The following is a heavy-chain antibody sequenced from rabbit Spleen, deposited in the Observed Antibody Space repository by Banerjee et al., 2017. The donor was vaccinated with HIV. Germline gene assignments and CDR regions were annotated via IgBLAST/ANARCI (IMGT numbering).Heavy chain of an antibody. D-gene: IGHD8-1*01. V-gene: IGHV1S40*01. CDR3: ARDTGTSFSTYGMDL. CDR2: IDAGNSDFT. Sequence: QSLEESGGDLVKPGASLTLTCTASGFSFSSSYYMCWVRQAPGKGLEWIACIDAGNSDFTYFATWAKGRFTISKTSSTTVTLQVTRLTAADTATYFCARDTGTSFSTYGMDLWGPGTLVTVS. CDR1: GFSFSSSYY. J-gene: IGHJ6*01.